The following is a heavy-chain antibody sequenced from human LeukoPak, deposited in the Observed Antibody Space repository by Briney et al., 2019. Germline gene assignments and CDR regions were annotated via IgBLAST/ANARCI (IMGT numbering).Heavy chain of an antibody. CDR3: ARAPYYYGSGSYHRNYYYYGMDV. CDR1: GGSISSYY. Sequence: PSETLSLTCIVSGGSISSYYWSWIRQPPGKGLEWIGYIYYSGSTNYNPSLKSRVTISVDTSKNQFSLKLSSVTAADTAVYYCARAPYYYGSGSYHRNYYYYGMDVWGQGTTVTVSS. CDR2: IYYSGST. D-gene: IGHD3-10*01. J-gene: IGHJ6*02. V-gene: IGHV4-59*08.